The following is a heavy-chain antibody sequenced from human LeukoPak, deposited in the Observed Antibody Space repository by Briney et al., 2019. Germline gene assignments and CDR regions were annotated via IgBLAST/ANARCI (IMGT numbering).Heavy chain of an antibody. V-gene: IGHV3-48*01. J-gene: IGHJ4*02. CDR1: GFTFSSYS. CDR3: AREASGSYFAY. CDR2: ISSSSSTI. D-gene: IGHD1-26*01. Sequence: SGGSLRLSCAASGFTFSSYSMSWVRQAPGKGLEWVSYISSSSSTIYYADSVKGRFTISRDNSKNTLYLQMNSLRAEDTAVYYCAREASGSYFAYWGQGTLVTVSS.